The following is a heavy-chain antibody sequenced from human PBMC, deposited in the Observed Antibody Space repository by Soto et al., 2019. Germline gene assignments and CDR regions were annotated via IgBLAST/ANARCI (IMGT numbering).Heavy chain of an antibody. J-gene: IGHJ4*02. CDR3: ARVFGNFWSGYHVDY. D-gene: IGHD3-3*01. V-gene: IGHV4-59*13. Sequence: PSETLSLTCTVSGGSITSNYWTWIRQPPGKGLEWIGHIYYSRSTYYNPSLKSRVSMSVDTSKNQISLNLSSVTAADTAVYYCARVFGNFWSGYHVDYWGQGNTVTVSS. CDR1: GGSITSNY. CDR2: IYYSRST.